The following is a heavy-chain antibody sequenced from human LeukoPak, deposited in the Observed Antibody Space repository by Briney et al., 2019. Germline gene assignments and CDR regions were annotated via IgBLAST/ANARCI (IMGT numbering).Heavy chain of an antibody. D-gene: IGHD6-13*01. CDR2: FDPEDGET. Sequence: ASVKVSFKVSGYTLTELPMHWVRQPPGQGLEWMGGFDPEDGETIYAQKFSGRVTMTKDTSTDKAYMELSILRSEDTAVYYFATSPEAAAGSGAFDIWGQGTMVTVSS. CDR1: GYTLTELP. J-gene: IGHJ3*02. V-gene: IGHV1-24*01. CDR3: ATSPEAAAGSGAFDI.